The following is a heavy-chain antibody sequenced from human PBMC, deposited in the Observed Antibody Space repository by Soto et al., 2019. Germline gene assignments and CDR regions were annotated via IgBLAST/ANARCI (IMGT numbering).Heavy chain of an antibody. CDR3: ARGGGLDD. CDR1: GYSFTSFP. CDR2: INAANGYT. V-gene: IGHV1-3*01. J-gene: IGHJ4*02. D-gene: IGHD3-10*01. Sequence: QVQLVQSGAEVKKPGASVKVSCKASGYSFTSFPIHWVRQAPGQGLECMGWINAANGYTRYSQKFQGRVTITRDTPATTAYMDLSSLTSEDTDVYYCARGGGLDDWGQGTLITVSS.